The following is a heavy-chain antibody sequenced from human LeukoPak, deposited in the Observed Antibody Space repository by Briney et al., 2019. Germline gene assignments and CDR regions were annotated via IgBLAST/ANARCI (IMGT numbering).Heavy chain of an antibody. CDR2: INHSGST. V-gene: IGHV4-34*01. D-gene: IGHD6-6*01. CDR3: ASPRYQLLRIGSIAARPHAFDI. CDR1: GGSFSGYY. J-gene: IGHJ3*02. Sequence: SETLSLTCAVYGGSFSGYYWSWIRQPPGKGLEWIGEINHSGSTNYNPSLKSRVTISVDTSKNQFSLKLSSVTAADTAVYYCASPRYQLLRIGSIAARPHAFDIWGQGTMVTVSS.